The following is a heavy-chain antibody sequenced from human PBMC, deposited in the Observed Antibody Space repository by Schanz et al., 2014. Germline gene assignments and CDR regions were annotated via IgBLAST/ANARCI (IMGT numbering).Heavy chain of an antibody. CDR1: GFTFTTHS. Sequence: EVQLVESGGGLVQPGGSLRLSCAASGFTFTTHSMTWVRQGTGKGLEWVSTIGYLGDTYYPDSVKGRFTMSRDNSKNTLYLQMNSLRAEDTAVYYCARANYRRKINFDYWGRGTLVTVSS. J-gene: IGHJ4*02. CDR3: ARANYRRKINFDY. CDR2: IGYLGDT. V-gene: IGHV3-13*01. D-gene: IGHD3-10*01.